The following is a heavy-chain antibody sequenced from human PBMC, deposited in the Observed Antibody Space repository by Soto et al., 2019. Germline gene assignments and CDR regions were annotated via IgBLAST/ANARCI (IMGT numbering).Heavy chain of an antibody. CDR3: ARLDIVGVVAATGVFEI. CDR2: IYYSGST. V-gene: IGHV4-39*01. CDR1: GGSVSSSSYY. D-gene: IGHD2-15*01. J-gene: IGHJ3*02. Sequence: SETLSLTCTVSGGSVSSSSYYWGWIRQPPGKGLEWIGSIYYSGSTYYNPSLKSRVTISVDTSKNQFSLKLSSVTAADTAVYYCARLDIVGVVAATGVFEIWGQGTMVTVSS.